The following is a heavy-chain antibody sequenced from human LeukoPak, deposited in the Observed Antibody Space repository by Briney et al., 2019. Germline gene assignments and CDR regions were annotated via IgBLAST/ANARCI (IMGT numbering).Heavy chain of an antibody. Sequence: SQTLSLTCAISGDSVSSKSAAWNWIMQSPSRGLEWLGRTYYRSKWYHEYAVSVKSRITINPDTSKNQFSLQLNSVTPEDTAVYYCARGSPYSSGCFDYWGQGTLVTVSS. D-gene: IGHD6-25*01. CDR1: GDSVSSKSAA. J-gene: IGHJ4*02. CDR2: TYYRSKWYH. CDR3: ARGSPYSSGCFDY. V-gene: IGHV6-1*01.